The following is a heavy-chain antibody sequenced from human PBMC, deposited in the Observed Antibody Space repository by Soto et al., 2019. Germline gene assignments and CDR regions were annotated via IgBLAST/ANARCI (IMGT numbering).Heavy chain of an antibody. D-gene: IGHD3-3*01. V-gene: IGHV1-69*13. CDR2: IIPIFGTA. J-gene: IGHJ6*02. CDR1: GGTFSSYA. Sequence: GASVKVSCKASGGTFSSYAISWVRQAPGQGLEWMGGIIPIFGTANYAQKFQGRVTITADESTSTAYMELSSLRSEDTAVYYCAREGFWSGYSPYYYYGMDVWGQGTTVTVSS. CDR3: AREGFWSGYSPYYYYGMDV.